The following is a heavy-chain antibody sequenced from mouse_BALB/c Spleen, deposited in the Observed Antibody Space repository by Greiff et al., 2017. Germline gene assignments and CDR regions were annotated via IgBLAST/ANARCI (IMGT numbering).Heavy chain of an antibody. CDR1: GFTFSDYY. D-gene: IGHD2-1*01. V-gene: IGHV5-4*02. J-gene: IGHJ3*01. CDR2: ISDGGSYT. Sequence: EVMLVESGGGLVKPGGSLKLSCAASGFTFSDYYMYWVRQTPEKRLEWVATISDGGSYTYYPDSVKGRFTISRDNAKNNLYLQMSSLKSEDTAMYCCARNGNSPFAYWGQGTLVTVSA. CDR3: ARNGNSPFAY.